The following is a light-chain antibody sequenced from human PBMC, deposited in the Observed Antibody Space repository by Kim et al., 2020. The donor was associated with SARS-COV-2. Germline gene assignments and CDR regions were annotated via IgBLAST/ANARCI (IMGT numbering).Light chain of an antibody. J-gene: IGLJ3*02. CDR1: SLRNYY. Sequence: ALGQTVRLKCQGDSLRNYYATWYQQRPGQAPVLVLYGKYNRPSGIPDRFSGSASGNTASLTITGAQAEDEADYYCNSRDSSGDHVVFGGGTQLTVL. CDR3: NSRDSSGDHVV. CDR2: GKY. V-gene: IGLV3-19*01.